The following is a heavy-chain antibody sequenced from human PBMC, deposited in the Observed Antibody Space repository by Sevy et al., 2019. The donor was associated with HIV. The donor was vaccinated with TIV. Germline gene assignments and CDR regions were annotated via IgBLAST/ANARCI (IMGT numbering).Heavy chain of an antibody. CDR3: ATTKDYYEDSGDPFDY. CDR1: GYRLNGLS. V-gene: IGHV1-24*01. J-gene: IGHJ4*02. D-gene: IGHD3-22*01. Sequence: ASVKVSCKVSGYRLNGLSMHWVRQAPGKGLEWMASFDPEDGETFYAQKFQGRLTLTEDTSTDTAYMGLSSLRAEDTAVYYCATTKDYYEDSGDPFDYWGQGTLVTVSS. CDR2: FDPEDGET.